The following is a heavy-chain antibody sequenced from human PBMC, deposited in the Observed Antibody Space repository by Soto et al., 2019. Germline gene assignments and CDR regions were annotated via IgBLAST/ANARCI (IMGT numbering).Heavy chain of an antibody. CDR3: AKDYGIAAAGTVMDV. CDR1: GFTFSSHG. Sequence: PVGSLRLSCAASGFTFSSHGMHWVRQAPGKGLEWVAVISYDGSNKYYADSVKGRFTISRDNSKNTLYLQMNSLRAEDTAVYYCAKDYGIAAAGTVMDVWGQGTTVTVYS. CDR2: ISYDGSNK. D-gene: IGHD6-13*01. V-gene: IGHV3-30*18. J-gene: IGHJ6*02.